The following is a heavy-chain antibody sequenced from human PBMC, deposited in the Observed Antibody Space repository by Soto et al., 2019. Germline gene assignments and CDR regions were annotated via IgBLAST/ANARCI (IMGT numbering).Heavy chain of an antibody. CDR1: GFYCSSYA. CDR3: AKDVGEMTTIPHVFHY. V-gene: IGHV3-23*01. J-gene: IGHJ4*02. D-gene: IGHD4-4*01. Sequence: EVQMLESGGGLGQPGGSLRLSCAASGFYCSSYAMSWHLQAPGKGLELFSGISGSGSITYYADSVKGRCTSSRDNYKNALYLQMNSLRAEDTAVYYCAKDVGEMTTIPHVFHYWGQGMQVPASS. CDR2: ISGSGSIT.